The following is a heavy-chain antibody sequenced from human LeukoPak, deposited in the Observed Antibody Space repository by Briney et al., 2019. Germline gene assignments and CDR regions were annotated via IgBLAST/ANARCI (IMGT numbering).Heavy chain of an antibody. CDR1: GYTFSDYS. Sequence: ASVKVSCKTSGYTFSDYSIHWVRQAPGQGLEWMWWINPKSGGTTYARKFQGRVTLTGDTSISTTYMEVTRLRSDDTAVYYCARDKSGSSGWYSYFDYWGQGTLVTVSS. CDR2: INPKSGGT. J-gene: IGHJ4*02. D-gene: IGHD6-19*01. CDR3: ARDKSGSSGWYSYFDY. V-gene: IGHV1-2*02.